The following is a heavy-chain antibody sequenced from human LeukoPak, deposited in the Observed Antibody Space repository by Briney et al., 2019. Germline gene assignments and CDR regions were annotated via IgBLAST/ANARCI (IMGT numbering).Heavy chain of an antibody. D-gene: IGHD6-13*01. V-gene: IGHV5-51*01. CDR1: GYSFTSYR. CDR3: AGPGIAAAGTGGGLFDY. CDR2: IFPGDSDT. J-gene: IGHJ4*02. Sequence: GESLKISCKGSGYSFTSYRIAWVGQMPGKGLKWMEIIFPGDSDTRDSPSFQGQVTISADKSISTAYLQWSSLKASDMAVYYCAGPGIAAAGTGGGLFDYWGQATLVTVSS.